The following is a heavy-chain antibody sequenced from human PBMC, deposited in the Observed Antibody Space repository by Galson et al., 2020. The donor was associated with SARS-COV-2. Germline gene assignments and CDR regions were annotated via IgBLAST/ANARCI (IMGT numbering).Heavy chain of an antibody. CDR2: ISYDGSTK. Sequence: GESLKISCAASGFIFSNFAMHWVRQAPGKGLEWVAVISYDGSTKYHADSVKGRFTISRDNSKDTLYLQVNSLRAEDTAVYYCARPIRVGELATPLDYWGQGTLVTVSS. D-gene: IGHD1-26*01. CDR3: ARPIRVGELATPLDY. CDR1: GFIFSNFA. J-gene: IGHJ4*02. V-gene: IGHV3-30*04.